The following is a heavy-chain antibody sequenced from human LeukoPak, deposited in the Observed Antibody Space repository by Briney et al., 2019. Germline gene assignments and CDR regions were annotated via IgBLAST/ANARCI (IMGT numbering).Heavy chain of an antibody. CDR2: INPNSGGT. CDR1: GYTFTGYY. V-gene: IGHV1-2*02. D-gene: IGHD4-11*01. J-gene: IGHJ4*02. Sequence: ASVKVSCTASGYTFTGYYMHWVRQAPGQGLEWMGWINPNSGGTNYAQKFQGRVTMTRDTSISTAYMELSRLRSDDTAVYYCARDTLVDSNYEGGANYWGQGTLVTVSS. CDR3: ARDTLVDSNYEGGANY.